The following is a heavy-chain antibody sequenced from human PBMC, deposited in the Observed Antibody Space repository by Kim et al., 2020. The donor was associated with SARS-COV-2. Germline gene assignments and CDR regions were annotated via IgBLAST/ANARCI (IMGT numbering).Heavy chain of an antibody. CDR2: MNPNSGNT. CDR1: GYTFTSYD. J-gene: IGHJ4*02. D-gene: IGHD3-10*01. V-gene: IGHV1-8*01. Sequence: ASVKVSCKASGYTFTSYDINWVRQATGQGLEWMGWMNPNSGNTGYAQKFQGRVTMTRHTSISTAYMELSSLRSEETAVYYCARASRRANYYGSGSYSPVGYWGQGSLVTVSS. CDR3: ARASRRANYYGSGSYSPVGY.